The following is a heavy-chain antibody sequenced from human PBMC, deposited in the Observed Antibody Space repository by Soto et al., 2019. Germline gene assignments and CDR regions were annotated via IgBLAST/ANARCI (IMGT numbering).Heavy chain of an antibody. CDR3: AKGGAIVAAGTRVYLYNAMDV. CDR1: GYTFTGYY. V-gene: IGHV1-2*02. D-gene: IGHD1-26*01. J-gene: IGHJ6*02. CDR2: INPNSGDT. Sequence: GASVKFSCKASGYTFTGYYVHWVRQAPGQGLEWMGWINPNSGDTYLAQRFQGRVTMNRDTSIGTAYMELRGLTSDDTAEYYCAKGGAIVAAGTRVYLYNAMDVWGQGTTVNFSS.